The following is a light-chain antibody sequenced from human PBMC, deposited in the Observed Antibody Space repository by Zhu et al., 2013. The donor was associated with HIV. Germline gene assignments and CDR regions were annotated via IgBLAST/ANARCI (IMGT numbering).Light chain of an antibody. V-gene: IGKV3-20*01. CDR1: QSVSNRY. CDR2: GAS. CDR3: QQYSTSPNT. Sequence: EIVLTQSPDTLSLSPGERVTLSCRASQSVSNRYLAWYQQKPGQAPRLLIYGASFRATGIADRYSGSGSGTEFTLTINRLEPEDVAVYYCQQYSTSPNTFGQGTKLEIK. J-gene: IGKJ2*01.